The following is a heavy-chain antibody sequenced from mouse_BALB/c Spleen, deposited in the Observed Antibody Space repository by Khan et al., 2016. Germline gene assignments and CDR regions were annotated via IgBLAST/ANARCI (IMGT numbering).Heavy chain of an antibody. CDR3: ASEGSTTFAY. Sequence: QVQLKQPGAELMKPGASVKMSCKATGYTFSNYWLELVKQRPGHGLEWIGEILPGSGSTHSSELFRGEATFTADTSSNTAYMQLSSLPSEDHAVYCCASEGSTTFAYGGQGTLVTVSA. D-gene: IGHD2-14*01. CDR1: GYTFSNYW. V-gene: IGHV1-9*01. J-gene: IGHJ3*01. CDR2: ILPGSGST.